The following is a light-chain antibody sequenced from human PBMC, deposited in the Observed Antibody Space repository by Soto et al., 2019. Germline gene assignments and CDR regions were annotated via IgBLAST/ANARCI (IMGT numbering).Light chain of an antibody. CDR3: LQHYNFSWT. Sequence: AIQMTQSPSSLSASVGDRVTITCRASQGIRSELGWYQQKPGKAPNLLIYTASTLQSGVPSRFRGGGSGTHFTLTISSLQPEDFATYYCLQHYNFSWTFGQGTKVDI. V-gene: IGKV1-6*01. J-gene: IGKJ1*01. CDR2: TAS. CDR1: QGIRSE.